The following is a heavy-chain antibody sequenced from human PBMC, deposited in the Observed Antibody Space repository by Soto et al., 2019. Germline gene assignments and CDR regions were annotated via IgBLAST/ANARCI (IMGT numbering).Heavy chain of an antibody. D-gene: IGHD6-6*01. CDR2: TFYRSKWYS. J-gene: IGHJ6*02. CDR3: ARDGGGYSTSFAMDV. Sequence: SQTLSLTCAISVDSVSSNSGAWSWIRQSPSRGLEWLGRTFYRSKWYSDYAVSLRGRITINSDTSKNQFSLQLNSVTPEDTAIYFCARDGGGYSTSFAMDVWGQGTPVTVSS. CDR1: VDSVSSNSGA. V-gene: IGHV6-1*01.